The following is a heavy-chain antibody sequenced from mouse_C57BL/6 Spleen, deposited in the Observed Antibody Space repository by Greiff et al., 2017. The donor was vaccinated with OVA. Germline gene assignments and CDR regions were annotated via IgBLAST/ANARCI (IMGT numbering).Heavy chain of an antibody. D-gene: IGHD2-1*01. CDR2: IYPGDGDT. CDR3: ARGNGNYVSY. Sequence: VQLQQSGAELVKPGASVKISCKASGYAFSSYWMNWVKQRPGQGLEWIGQIYPGDGDTNYNGKVKGKATLTADKSSSTAYMQLSILTSEDSAVYFCARGNGNYVSYWGQGTTLTVSS. CDR1: GYAFSSYW. V-gene: IGHV1-80*01. J-gene: IGHJ2*01.